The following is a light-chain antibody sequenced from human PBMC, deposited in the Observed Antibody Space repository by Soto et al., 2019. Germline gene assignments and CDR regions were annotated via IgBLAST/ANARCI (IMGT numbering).Light chain of an antibody. CDR3: QHYNSYAEA. CDR1: QSISSW. J-gene: IGKJ1*01. V-gene: IGKV1-5*03. Sequence: DIQMTQSPSTLAASVGDKVTITCRASQSISSWLAWYQQKPGKAPKLLIYKASTLKSGDPSRFSGSGSGTEFALPISSLQPDDFAPYYCQHYNSYAEAFGEGTKVDIK. CDR2: KAS.